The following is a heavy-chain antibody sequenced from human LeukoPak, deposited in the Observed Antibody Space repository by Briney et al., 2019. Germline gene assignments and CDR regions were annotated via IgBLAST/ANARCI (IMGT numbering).Heavy chain of an antibody. Sequence: PGGSLRRSCAASGFTFSHYSMNWVRQAPGKGLEWISYVGISSGNTKYADSVKGRFTISGDKAKNSLYLQMNSLRVEDTAVYYCARDYKYAFDNWGQGTLVTVSS. CDR3: ARDYKYAFDN. D-gene: IGHD5-24*01. CDR2: VGISSGNT. CDR1: GFTFSHYS. V-gene: IGHV3-48*01. J-gene: IGHJ4*02.